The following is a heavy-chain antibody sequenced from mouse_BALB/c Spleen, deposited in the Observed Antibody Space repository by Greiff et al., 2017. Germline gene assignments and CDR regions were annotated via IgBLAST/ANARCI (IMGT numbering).Heavy chain of an antibody. CDR1: GYTFTSYV. CDR2: INPYNDGT. J-gene: IGHJ3*01. CDR3: ARVPNYDHDGPWFAY. Sequence: VQLQQSGPELVKPGASVKMSCKASGYTFTSYVMHWVKQKPGQGLEWIGYINPYNDGTKYNEKFKGKATLTSDKSSSTAYMELSSLTSEDSAVYYCARVPNYDHDGPWFAYWGQGTLVTVSA. V-gene: IGHV1-14*01. D-gene: IGHD2-4*01.